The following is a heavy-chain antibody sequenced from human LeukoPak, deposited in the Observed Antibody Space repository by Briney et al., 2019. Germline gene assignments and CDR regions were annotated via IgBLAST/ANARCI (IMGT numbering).Heavy chain of an antibody. V-gene: IGHV1-18*01. CDR1: GYTYTNYG. CDR3: ARDICASSRCYYGYFDY. CDR2: ITPYYGNT. Sequence: RGASVKVSCKTSGYTYTNYGLSWVRQAPGQGLEWMGWITPYYGNTNYAQKFQGRVTLTTDTSTNTAYMEVTSLRSDDTAVYYCARDICASSRCYYGYFDYWGQGTRVTVSS. J-gene: IGHJ4*02. D-gene: IGHD2-2*01.